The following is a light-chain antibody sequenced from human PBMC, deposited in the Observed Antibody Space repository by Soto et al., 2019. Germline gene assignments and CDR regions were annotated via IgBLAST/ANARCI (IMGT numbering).Light chain of an antibody. Sequence: QSVLTQPPSASGTPGQRVTISCSGSRSNIGSNTVNWYQQLPGTAPKLLIYSNNQRPSGVPDRFSGSKSGTSASLAISGLQSEGEADYYCAAWDDSLNGVVFGGGTKLTVL. J-gene: IGLJ2*01. CDR2: SNN. CDR1: RSNIGSNT. V-gene: IGLV1-44*01. CDR3: AAWDDSLNGVV.